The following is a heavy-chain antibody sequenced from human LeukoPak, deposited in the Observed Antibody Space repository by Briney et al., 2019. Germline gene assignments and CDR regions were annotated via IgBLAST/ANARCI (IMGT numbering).Heavy chain of an antibody. CDR3: ARGTCTNGVCYDFDY. CDR1: GGSFSGYY. V-gene: IGHV4-34*01. Sequence: PSETLSLTCAVYGGSFSGYYWSWIRQPPGKGLEWIGEINHSGSTNYNPSLKSRVTISVDTSKNQYSLKLSSVTAADTAMYYCARGTCTNGVCYDFDYWGLGTLVTVSS. J-gene: IGHJ4*02. D-gene: IGHD2-8*01. CDR2: INHSGST.